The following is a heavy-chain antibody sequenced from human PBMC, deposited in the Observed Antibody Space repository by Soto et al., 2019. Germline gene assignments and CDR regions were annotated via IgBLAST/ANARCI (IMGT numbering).Heavy chain of an antibody. J-gene: IGHJ2*01. V-gene: IGHV1-2*02. D-gene: IGHD3-10*01. Sequence: QVQLVQSGAEVKKPGASVKVSCTTSGYTFTDYYMHWVRQAPGQGLEWMGWINPNSGGTNYAQKLQGRVTMTTDTSTSTAYMELRSLRSDDTAVYYCASSRVVRGVISWYFDLWGRGTLVTVSS. CDR2: INPNSGGT. CDR3: ASSRVVRGVISWYFDL. CDR1: GYTFTDYY.